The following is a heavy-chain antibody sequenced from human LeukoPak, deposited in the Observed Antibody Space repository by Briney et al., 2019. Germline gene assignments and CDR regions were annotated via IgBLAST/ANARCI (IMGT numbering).Heavy chain of an antibody. CDR3: ARGVYCGESWNDAFDI. V-gene: IGHV1-69*04. D-gene: IGHD6-13*01. CDR1: RGTFSSYA. J-gene: IGHJ3*02. CDR2: IIPILGIA. Sequence: ASVKVSCKASRGTFSSYAISCVRQAPGQGLEWMGRIIPILGIANYAQKFQGRATITADKSTSTAYMELSSLRSEDTAVYYCARGVYCGESWNDAFDIWGQGTMVTVSS.